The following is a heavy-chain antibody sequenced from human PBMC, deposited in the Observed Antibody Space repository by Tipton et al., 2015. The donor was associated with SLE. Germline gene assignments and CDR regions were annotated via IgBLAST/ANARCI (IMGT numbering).Heavy chain of an antibody. CDR3: ARGGSSSWFSHFDY. V-gene: IGHV4-61*02. J-gene: IGHJ4*02. D-gene: IGHD6-13*01. Sequence: TLSLTCTVSGGSISSGNYYWSWIRQPAGKGLEWIGRISASGSTEHNPSLKSRVSISVDRSTNQFSLKLTSVTAADTAVYFCARGGSSSWFSHFDYWGQGTLVTVSS. CDR2: ISASGST. CDR1: GGSISSGNYY.